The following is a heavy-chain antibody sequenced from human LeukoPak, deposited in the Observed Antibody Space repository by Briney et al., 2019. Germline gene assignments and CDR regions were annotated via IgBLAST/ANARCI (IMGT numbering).Heavy chain of an antibody. D-gene: IGHD6-13*01. CDR3: ARHPGIPEVHFGD. Sequence: PSETLSLTCTVSGGSISSYYWSWIRQPPGKGLEWIGYIYYSGSTYYNPSLKSQVTISQDTSKNQFSLKLSSVTAADTAVYYCARHPGIPEVHFGDWGQGTLVTVSS. J-gene: IGHJ4*02. CDR1: GGSISSYY. V-gene: IGHV4-59*08. CDR2: IYYSGST.